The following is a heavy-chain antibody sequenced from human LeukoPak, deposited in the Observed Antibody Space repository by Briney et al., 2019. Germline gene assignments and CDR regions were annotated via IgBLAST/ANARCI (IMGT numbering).Heavy chain of an antibody. CDR1: GFTFSGYW. D-gene: IGHD6-19*01. V-gene: IGHV3-7*01. Sequence: PGGSLRLSCAASGFTFSGYWMSWVRQAPGKGLEWVANIKQDGSEEYYVDSLRGRFTISRDNAKSSLYLQMNSLRVEDTAVYYCAREISSWYRTEGRFDPWGQGTLVTVSS. CDR2: IKQDGSEE. CDR3: AREISSWYRTEGRFDP. J-gene: IGHJ5*02.